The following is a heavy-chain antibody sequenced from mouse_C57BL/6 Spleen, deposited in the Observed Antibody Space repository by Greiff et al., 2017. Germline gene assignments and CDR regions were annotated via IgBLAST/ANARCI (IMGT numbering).Heavy chain of an antibody. J-gene: IGHJ1*03. CDR1: GYSITSGYY. Sequence: EVHLVESGPGLVKPSQSLSLTCSVTGYSITSGYYWNWIRQFPGNKLEWMGYISYDGSNNYNPSLKNRISITRDTSKNQFFLKLNSVTTEDTATYYCARDREDYYYGSSYVWGTGTTVTVSS. V-gene: IGHV3-6*01. CDR3: ARDREDYYYGSSYV. D-gene: IGHD1-1*01. CDR2: ISYDGSN.